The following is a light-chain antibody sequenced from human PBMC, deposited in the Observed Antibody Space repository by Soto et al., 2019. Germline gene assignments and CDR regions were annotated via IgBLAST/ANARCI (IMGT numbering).Light chain of an antibody. CDR3: MQALQTPIT. V-gene: IGKV2-28*01. Sequence: DIVMTQSPLSLCVTPGEPASISCRSSQSLLHSNAYNYLDWYLRKPGQSPQLLIYLGSNRASGVPDRFSGSGSGTDFTLKISRVEAEDVGVYYCMQALQTPITVGPGTKVDIK. CDR1: QSLLHSNAYNY. J-gene: IGKJ3*01. CDR2: LGS.